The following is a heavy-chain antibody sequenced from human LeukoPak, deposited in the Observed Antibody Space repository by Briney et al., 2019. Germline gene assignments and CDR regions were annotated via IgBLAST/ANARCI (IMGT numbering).Heavy chain of an antibody. D-gene: IGHD5-18*01. Sequence: GGSLRLSCAASGFTLRIYWMNWVRQATGEGLEGVANIKLDGSEKYYADSVKGRFTISRDNAKNSLYLQMNSLRAEDTAVYYCARIGEDTATSFFDYWGQGTLVTVSS. CDR1: GFTLRIYW. CDR2: IKLDGSEK. V-gene: IGHV3-7*01. J-gene: IGHJ4*02. CDR3: ARIGEDTATSFFDY.